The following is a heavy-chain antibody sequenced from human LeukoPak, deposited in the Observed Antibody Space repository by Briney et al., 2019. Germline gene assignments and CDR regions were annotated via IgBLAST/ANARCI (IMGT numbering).Heavy chain of an antibody. CDR2: ISGSGGST. CDR1: GFTFSSYG. CDR3: AKVYGDYVLRWFDP. Sequence: PGGSLRLSCAASGFTFSSYGMHWVRQAPGKGLEWVTAISGSGGSTYYADSVKGRFTISRDNSKNTLYLQMNSLRAEDTAVYYCAKVYGDYVLRWFDPWGQGTLVTVSS. V-gene: IGHV3-23*01. J-gene: IGHJ5*02. D-gene: IGHD4-17*01.